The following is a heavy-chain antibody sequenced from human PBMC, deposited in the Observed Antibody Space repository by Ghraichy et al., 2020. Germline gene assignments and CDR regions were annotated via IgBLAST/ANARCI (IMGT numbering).Heavy chain of an antibody. J-gene: IGHJ4*02. CDR1: GGTFSSYA. Sequence: SVKVSCKASGGTFSSYAISWVRQAPGQGLEWMGGIIPLFGKANYPQKFQARVTITADKSATTAYMELSSLRSEDTAVYYCVRALLPPYCGGDCYSEPDYWGQGTLVTVSS. CDR2: IIPLFGKA. CDR3: VRALLPPYCGGDCYSEPDY. V-gene: IGHV1-69*06. D-gene: IGHD2-21*02.